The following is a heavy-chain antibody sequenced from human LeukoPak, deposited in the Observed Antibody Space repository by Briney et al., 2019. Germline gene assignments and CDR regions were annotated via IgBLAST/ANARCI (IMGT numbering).Heavy chain of an antibody. CDR2: IYYSGST. Sequence: PSETLSLTCTVSGGSISSSSYYWGWIRQPPGKGLEWIGSIYYSGSTYYNPSLKSRVTISVDTSKNQFSLKLSSVTAADTAVYYCASEERRYFDSGTTWGQGTLVTVSS. J-gene: IGHJ4*02. D-gene: IGHD3-9*01. CDR1: GGSISSSSYY. CDR3: ASEERRYFDSGTT. V-gene: IGHV4-39*07.